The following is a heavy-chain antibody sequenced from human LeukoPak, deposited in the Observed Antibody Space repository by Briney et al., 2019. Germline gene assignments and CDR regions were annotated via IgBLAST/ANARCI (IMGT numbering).Heavy chain of an antibody. V-gene: IGHV4-4*07. CDR1: GASISNYY. CDR3: ARMNQLVDYASGSADNWFDP. D-gene: IGHD3-10*01. J-gene: IGHJ5*02. Sequence: PSETLSLTCTVSGASISNYYWSWIRQPAGKGLEWIGRIYTSGSTNYNPYLKSRVTMSVDTSKNQFSLKLSSVTAADTAVYYCARMNQLVDYASGSADNWFDPWGQGTLVTVSS. CDR2: IYTSGST.